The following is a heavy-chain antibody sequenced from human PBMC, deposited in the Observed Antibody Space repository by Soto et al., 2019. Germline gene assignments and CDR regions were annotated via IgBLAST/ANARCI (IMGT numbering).Heavy chain of an antibody. CDR3: ATYTDYAKYYFDY. CDR1: GGSITSSGYS. J-gene: IGHJ4*02. CDR2: IYPSGTI. Sequence: HLQLQESGSGLVKPSQTLSLTCAVSGGSITSSGYSWSWLRQPPGKGLEWIGYIYPSGTIFYNPSLNSRGTISVDTSNNQFYLRLSSVTAADTAVYYCATYTDYAKYYFDYWGRGTLVTVSS. V-gene: IGHV4-30-2*01. D-gene: IGHD4-17*01.